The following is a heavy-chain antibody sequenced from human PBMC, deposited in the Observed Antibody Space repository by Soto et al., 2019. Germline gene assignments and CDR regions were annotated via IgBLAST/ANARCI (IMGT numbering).Heavy chain of an antibody. CDR3: VKDWTGNKCPCMVV. CDR1: GFTFSTYA. D-gene: IGHD2-2*01. CDR2: ITGSGKST. J-gene: IGHJ6*02. Sequence: GGSPRLSCAASGFTFSTYAMTWVRQDPGEGLEWVSSITGSGKSTYYSDSVKGRFTISRDSSRNTVYLQMSSLRAEDTAVYFCVKDWTGNKCPCMVVWGQGTTVTVSS. V-gene: IGHV3-23*01.